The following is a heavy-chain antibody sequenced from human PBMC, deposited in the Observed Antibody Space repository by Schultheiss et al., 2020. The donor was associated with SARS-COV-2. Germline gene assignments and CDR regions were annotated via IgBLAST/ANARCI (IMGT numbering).Heavy chain of an antibody. CDR2: LYAGGDT. D-gene: IGHD3-3*01. V-gene: IGHV3-21*01. CDR1: GFTFSSYS. J-gene: IGHJ6*03. Sequence: GGSLRLSCAASGFTFSSYSMNWVRQAPGKGLEWVSVLYAGGDTYYADSVKGRFTISRDNAKNSLYLQMNSLRAEDTAVYYCARDYHGGYYTGLYYYMDVWGKGTTVTVSS. CDR3: ARDYHGGYYTGLYYYMDV.